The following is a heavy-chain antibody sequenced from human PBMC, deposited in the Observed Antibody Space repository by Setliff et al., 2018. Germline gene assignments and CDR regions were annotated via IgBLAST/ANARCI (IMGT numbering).Heavy chain of an antibody. CDR2: INHRGST. CDR3: ARTGTYRYFDY. Sequence: PSETLSLTCAAYGGTFTYFYWTWIRQSPEKGLEWIGEINHRGSTIYNPSLKSRLTISLDTSKNQFSLNLSSVTAADTAVYYCARTGTYRYFDYWGQGALVTVSS. J-gene: IGHJ4*02. V-gene: IGHV4-34*01. D-gene: IGHD1-26*01. CDR1: GGTFTYFY.